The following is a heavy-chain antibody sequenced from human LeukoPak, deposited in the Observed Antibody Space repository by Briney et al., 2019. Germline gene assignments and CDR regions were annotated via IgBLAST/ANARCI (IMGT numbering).Heavy chain of an antibody. CDR3: TTGGGVGAIRTGAY. J-gene: IGHJ4*02. V-gene: IGHV3-15*07. CDR2: IKRETDGGTT. Sequence: GGSLRLSCEASGFTFSNTWMNWVRQGPGKGLEWVGRIKRETDGGTTDHAAPVKGRFTISRDDSKNTLYLQMNSLKIEDTAVYYCTTGGGVGAIRTGAYWGQGTLVTVSS. CDR1: GFTFSNTW. D-gene: IGHD1-26*01.